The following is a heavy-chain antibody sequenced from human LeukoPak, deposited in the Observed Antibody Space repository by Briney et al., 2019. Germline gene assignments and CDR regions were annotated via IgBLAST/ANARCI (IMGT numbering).Heavy chain of an antibody. CDR3: ARDGYSGSSLFDS. J-gene: IGHJ4*02. D-gene: IGHD1-26*01. Sequence: SETLSLTCTVSGGSITSHSWSWIRQPPGKGLEWIGYIYHSGITNYNPSLKSRVTISVDTSKNQFSLELNSVTAADTAVYYCARDGYSGSSLFDSWGQGTLVTVSS. CDR2: IYHSGIT. CDR1: GGSITSHS. V-gene: IGHV4-59*11.